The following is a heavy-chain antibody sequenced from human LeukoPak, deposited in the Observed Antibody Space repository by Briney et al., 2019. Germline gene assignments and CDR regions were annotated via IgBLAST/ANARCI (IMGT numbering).Heavy chain of an antibody. CDR1: GFSFSYAW. Sequence: PGRSLRLSCPAYGFSFSYAWMRWVRQTPGKGLEWVGRIKSKTDGGTTDYAAHVKGRFTISRDDSKNTLYLQMNSLKTEDTGVYYCTAALPIYWGQGTLVTVSS. J-gene: IGHJ4*02. V-gene: IGHV3-15*01. CDR2: IKSKTDGGTT. CDR3: TAALPIY.